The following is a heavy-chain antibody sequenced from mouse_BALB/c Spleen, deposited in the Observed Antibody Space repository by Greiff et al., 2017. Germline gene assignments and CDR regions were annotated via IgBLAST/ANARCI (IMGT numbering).Heavy chain of an antibody. CDR2: IWSGGST. Sequence: QVQLQQSGPGLVQPSQSLSITCTVSGFSLTSYGVHWVRQSPGKGLEWLGVIWSGGSTDYNAAFISRLSISKDNSKSQVFFKMNSLQADDTAIYYCARNFPASYYDPRGAMDYWGQGTSVTVSS. J-gene: IGHJ4*01. CDR1: GFSLTSYG. CDR3: ARNFPASYYDPRGAMDY. D-gene: IGHD2-4*01. V-gene: IGHV2-4-1*01.